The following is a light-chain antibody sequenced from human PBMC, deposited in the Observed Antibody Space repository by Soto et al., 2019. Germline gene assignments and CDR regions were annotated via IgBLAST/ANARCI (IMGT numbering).Light chain of an antibody. Sequence: DIVMTQSPDSLAVSLGERATINCKSSQSVLYSSNNKNYLAWYQQKPGQPPRLLIYWASTRESGVPDRISGSGSGTDFTLTISSQQAEDVAVYYCQQYYNTPYTFGQGTKLEIK. CDR2: WAS. CDR1: QSVLYSSNNKNY. CDR3: QQYYNTPYT. J-gene: IGKJ2*01. V-gene: IGKV4-1*01.